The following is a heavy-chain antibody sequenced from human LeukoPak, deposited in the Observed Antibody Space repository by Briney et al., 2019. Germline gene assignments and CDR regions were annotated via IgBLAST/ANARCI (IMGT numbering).Heavy chain of an antibody. V-gene: IGHV3-21*01. CDR3: ARDMRRGLFDY. CDR2: ISSSSSYI. Sequence: GGSPRLSCAASGFTFSSYSMNWVRQAPGKGLEWVSSISSSSSYIYYADSVKGRFTISRDNAKNSLYLQMNSLRAEDTAVYYCARDMRRGLFDYWGQGTLVTVSS. CDR1: GFTFSSYS. D-gene: IGHD3-22*01. J-gene: IGHJ4*02.